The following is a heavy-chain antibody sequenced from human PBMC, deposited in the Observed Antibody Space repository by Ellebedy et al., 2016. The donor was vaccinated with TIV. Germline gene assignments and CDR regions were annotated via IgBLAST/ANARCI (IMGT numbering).Heavy chain of an antibody. CDR2: MYYSGSS. D-gene: IGHD6-6*01. CDR3: ARARIAARYDY. CDR1: GASIKSYY. Sequence: SETLSLTCTVSGASIKSYYWTWIRQPPGKGLEWIGYMYYSGSSNYNPSLRSRLSISVDTSKNQVSLKFSSVTAADTAVYYCARARIAARYDYWGQGTLVTVSS. J-gene: IGHJ4*02. V-gene: IGHV4-59*12.